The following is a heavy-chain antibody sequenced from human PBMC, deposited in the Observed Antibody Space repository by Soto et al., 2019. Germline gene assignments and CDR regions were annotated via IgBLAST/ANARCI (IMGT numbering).Heavy chain of an antibody. D-gene: IGHD2-2*01. Sequence: PSETLSLTCTVSGGSISTDDYYWGWIRQPPGEGLEWIGTIFYSGSTYYSPSLRSRVTMSVDTSQNQFSLKLSSVTAADTAVYYCARHIWAGYQLQGPGYYFDSWGQETLVTVSS. V-gene: IGHV4-39*01. CDR1: GGSISTDDYY. CDR2: IFYSGST. J-gene: IGHJ4*02. CDR3: ARHIWAGYQLQGPGYYFDS.